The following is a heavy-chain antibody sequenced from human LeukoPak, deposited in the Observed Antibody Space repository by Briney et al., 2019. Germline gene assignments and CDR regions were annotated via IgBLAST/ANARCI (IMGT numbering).Heavy chain of an antibody. D-gene: IGHD3-22*01. Sequence: GESLKISCKGSGYRFNAYWIAWVRQMPGKGLEWMGIIVPDDYNTRYSPSFQGQVTISADKSVRTAYLQWSSLKASDTAMYYCARPNITSYYDSRGYDAFDVWGQGTMVTVSS. V-gene: IGHV5-51*01. CDR1: GYRFNAYW. CDR3: ARPNITSYYDSRGYDAFDV. J-gene: IGHJ3*01. CDR2: IVPDDYNT.